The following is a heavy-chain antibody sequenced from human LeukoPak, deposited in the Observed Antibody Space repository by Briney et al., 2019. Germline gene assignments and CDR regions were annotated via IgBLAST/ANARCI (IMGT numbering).Heavy chain of an antibody. CDR3: ARDRGVVIAAAGKGFDP. J-gene: IGHJ5*02. Sequence: GASVKVSCKASGYTFTGYYMHWVRPAPGQGLAWMGWINPNSGGTNYAQKFQGRVTMTRDTSISTAYMELSRLRADDTAVYYCARDRGVVIAAAGKGFDPWGQGTLVTVSS. CDR1: GYTFTGYY. CDR2: INPNSGGT. V-gene: IGHV1-2*02. D-gene: IGHD6-13*01.